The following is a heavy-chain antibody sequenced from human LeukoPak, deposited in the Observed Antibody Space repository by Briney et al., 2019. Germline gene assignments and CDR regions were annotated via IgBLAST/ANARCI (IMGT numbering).Heavy chain of an antibody. CDR3: ARDADGYNGYYYYYYMGV. CDR1: GGSISSGSYY. J-gene: IGHJ6*03. V-gene: IGHV4-61*02. Sequence: PSETLSLTCTVSGGSISSGSYYWNWIRQPAGKGLGWIGRIYTSGSTNYNPSLKSRVTISADTSKNQFSLKLSSLTAADTAVYYCARDADGYNGYYYYYYMGVWGKGTTVTVSS. CDR2: IYTSGST. D-gene: IGHD5-24*01.